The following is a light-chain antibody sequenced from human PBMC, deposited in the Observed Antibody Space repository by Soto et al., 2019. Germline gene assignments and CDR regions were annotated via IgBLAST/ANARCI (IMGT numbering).Light chain of an antibody. CDR1: QSVSNKY. Sequence: EILLTQSPGTLSLSPGERATLSCRASQSVSNKYLAWYQQKPGQAPRLLIYGASNRATGIPDSFSGSGSGTDFTLTISRLEPADFAVYYCQQYGSSYPWTFGHGTQVDI. J-gene: IGKJ1*01. CDR2: GAS. CDR3: QQYGSSYPWT. V-gene: IGKV3-20*01.